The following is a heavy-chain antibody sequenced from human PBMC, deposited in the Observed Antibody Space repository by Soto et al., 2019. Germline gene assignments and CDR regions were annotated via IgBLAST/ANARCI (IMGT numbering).Heavy chain of an antibody. CDR3: AGNIVATISSFDY. Sequence: SETLSLTCAVYGESFSGYYWGWIRQPPGKGLEWIGAINHSGSTNYNPSLKSRVTMSVDPSKNQFSLKLSSVTAADTAVYYCAGNIVATISSFDYWGQGTLVTASS. J-gene: IGHJ4*02. CDR2: INHSGST. D-gene: IGHD5-12*01. CDR1: GESFSGYY. V-gene: IGHV4-34*01.